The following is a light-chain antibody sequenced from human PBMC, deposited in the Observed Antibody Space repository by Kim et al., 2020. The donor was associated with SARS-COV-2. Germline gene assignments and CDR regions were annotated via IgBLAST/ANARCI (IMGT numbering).Light chain of an antibody. CDR1: NLTTHY. V-gene: IGLV3-19*01. CDR2: GKN. Sequence: VALGQTVTISCQGDNLTTHYANWYQQKPRQAPVIVVYGKNNRPFGIPARFSGSRSGNTASLTITGTQAEDEADYYCNSRDSSGNWVFGGGTQLTVL. J-gene: IGLJ3*02. CDR3: NSRDSSGNWV.